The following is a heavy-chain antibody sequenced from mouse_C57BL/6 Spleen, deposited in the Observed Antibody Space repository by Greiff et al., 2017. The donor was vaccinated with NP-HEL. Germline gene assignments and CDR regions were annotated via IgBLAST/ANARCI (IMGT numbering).Heavy chain of an antibody. CDR3: ARQDLRDGMDY. J-gene: IGHJ4*01. CDR2: ISSGSSTI. D-gene: IGHD3-3*01. V-gene: IGHV5-17*01. Sequence: EVQVVESGGGLVKPGGSLKLSCAASGFTFSDYGMHWVRQAPEKGLEWVAYISSGSSTIYYADTVKGRFTISRDNAKNTLYLQMTSLRSEDTAMYYCARQDLRDGMDYWGQGTSVTVSS. CDR1: GFTFSDYG.